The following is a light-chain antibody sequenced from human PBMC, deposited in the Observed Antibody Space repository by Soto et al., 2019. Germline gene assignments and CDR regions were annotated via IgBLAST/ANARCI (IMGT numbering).Light chain of an antibody. Sequence: SVLTQPASVSGSPGQPITISCTGTSSDVGGYNYVSWYQQHPGKAPKLMIYEVSNRPSGVSNRFSGSKSGNTASLTISGLQAEDEADYYCSSYTSSSPYVFGTGTKVTVL. CDR3: SSYTSSSPYV. J-gene: IGLJ1*01. CDR2: EVS. CDR1: SSDVGGYNY. V-gene: IGLV2-14*01.